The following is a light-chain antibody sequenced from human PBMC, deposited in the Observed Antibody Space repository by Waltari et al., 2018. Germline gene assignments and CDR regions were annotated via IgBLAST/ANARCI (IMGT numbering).Light chain of an antibody. V-gene: IGKV3-20*01. CDR3: QHYVRLPVT. Sequence: IVLTQSPGTLSLSPGARATLSCRASQSVGRTLAWYQQKPGQAPRLLIYGASTRAAGIPDRFSGSGSGTDFRLTISRLEPEDFAVYYCQHYVRLPVTFGQGTKVEIK. CDR1: QSVGRT. J-gene: IGKJ1*01. CDR2: GAS.